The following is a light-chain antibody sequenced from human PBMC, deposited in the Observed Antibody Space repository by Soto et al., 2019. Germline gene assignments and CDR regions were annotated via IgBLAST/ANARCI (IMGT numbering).Light chain of an antibody. CDR3: LQRTTWPWT. CDR1: QSVSSH. V-gene: IGKV3-11*01. CDR2: DAS. J-gene: IGKJ1*01. Sequence: EIVLTQSPGTLSLSPGERATLSCSASQSVSSHLAWYQQKPGQAPRLLIYDASNRATGIPARFSGSGSGTDFTLTISRLEPEDFEGYHRLQRTTWPWTCGQGSNVEIK.